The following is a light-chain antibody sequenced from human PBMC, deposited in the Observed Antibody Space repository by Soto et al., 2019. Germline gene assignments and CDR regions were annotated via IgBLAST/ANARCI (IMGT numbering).Light chain of an antibody. J-gene: IGKJ1*01. CDR2: AMS. CDR3: QQYGSSRWT. V-gene: IGKV3-20*01. Sequence: EILLTQSPGTLSLSPGQRATLSCRTRETVSEDQLAWYQQKPGQAPRLVIFAMSIRAPGIPDRFSGSGSGTDFTLTINRLEREDFAVYYCQQYGSSRWTFGQGTKVEI. CDR1: ETVSEDQ.